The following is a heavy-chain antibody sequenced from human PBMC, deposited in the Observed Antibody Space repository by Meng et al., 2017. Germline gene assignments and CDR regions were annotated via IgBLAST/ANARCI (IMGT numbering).Heavy chain of an antibody. D-gene: IGHD3-22*01. CDR2: INTNTGNP. CDR1: GYTFTSYA. Sequence: QGRRVQSGFELKKPWASVKVSSKASGYTFTSYAMNWVRQAPGQGLEWMGWINTNTGNPTYAQGFTGRFVFSLDTSVSTAYLQISSLKAEDTAVYYCATISPRDSSGLSFDYWGQGTLVTVSS. V-gene: IGHV7-4-1*02. CDR3: ATISPRDSSGLSFDY. J-gene: IGHJ4*02.